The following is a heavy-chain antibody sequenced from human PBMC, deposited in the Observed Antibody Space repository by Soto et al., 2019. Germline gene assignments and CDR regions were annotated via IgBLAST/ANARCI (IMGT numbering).Heavy chain of an antibody. CDR3: AHRLLRTVFGVVTTTAIYFDF. V-gene: IGHV2-5*02. Sequence: QITLNESGPTVVKPAETLTLTCTFSGFSLTTSGVGVGWIRQSPGTDTEWLALIYWDDDKRYSASLKSRLTITKDTSKNQVVLTMASVDPADTATYYCAHRLLRTVFGVVTTTAIYFDFWGQGPPVVVSA. J-gene: IGHJ4*02. D-gene: IGHD3-3*01. CDR1: GFSLTTSGVG. CDR2: IYWDDDK.